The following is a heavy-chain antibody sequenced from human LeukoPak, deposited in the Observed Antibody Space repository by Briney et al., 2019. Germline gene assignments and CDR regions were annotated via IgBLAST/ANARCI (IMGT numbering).Heavy chain of an antibody. CDR3: ARDREMATIPGGDY. Sequence: ASVKVSCKASGYTFTGSYIHWVRQAPGQRLEWMGWINPDSGGTNYAHKFQGRVTVTRDTSISTAYMELSRLRSDDTAVYYCARDREMATIPGGDYWGQGTLVTVSS. V-gene: IGHV1-2*02. D-gene: IGHD5-12*01. CDR1: GYTFTGSY. CDR2: INPDSGGT. J-gene: IGHJ4*02.